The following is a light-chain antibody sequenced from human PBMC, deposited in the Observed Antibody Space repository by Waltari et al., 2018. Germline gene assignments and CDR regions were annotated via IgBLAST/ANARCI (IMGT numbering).Light chain of an antibody. J-gene: IGLJ3*02. CDR2: KVN. Sequence: QSALTQPASVSGSPGQSITISGTGTSSDVGFYDFVSWFQQTPGKAPKVMIYKVNNRPSGVSNRFSGSQSGNTASLTISGLQAEDEADYYCSSYTRSSYWVFGGGTQLTVL. CDR1: SSDVGFYDF. V-gene: IGLV2-14*01. CDR3: SSYTRSSYWV.